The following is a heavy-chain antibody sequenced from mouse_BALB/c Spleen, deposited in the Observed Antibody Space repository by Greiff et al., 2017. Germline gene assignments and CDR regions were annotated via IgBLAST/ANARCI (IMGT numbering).Heavy chain of an antibody. D-gene: IGHD2-10*02. Sequence: VQLQQPGAELVKPGASVKLSCKASGYTFTSYYMYWVKQRPGQGLEWIGGINPSNGGTNFNEKFKSKATLTVDKSSSTAYMQLSSLTSEDSAVYYCTRRKYGNYVGAMDYWGQGTSVTVSS. J-gene: IGHJ4*01. CDR1: GYTFTSYY. CDR2: INPSNGGT. CDR3: TRRKYGNYVGAMDY. V-gene: IGHV1S81*02.